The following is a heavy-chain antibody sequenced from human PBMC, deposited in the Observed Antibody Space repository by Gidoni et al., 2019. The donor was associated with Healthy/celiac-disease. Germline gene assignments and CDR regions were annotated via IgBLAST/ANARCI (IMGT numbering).Heavy chain of an antibody. J-gene: IGHJ4*02. CDR1: GFTFSSYA. V-gene: IGHV3-23*01. CDR3: AKDDSYSSGSFDD. Sequence: EVQLLEAGGGLVQPGGSLRLSCAASGFTFSSYAMSWVSQAPGKGLEWVSASSGSGGSTYYADSVKCRFTISRDNSKNTLYLQMNSLRAEDTAVYYCAKDDSYSSGSFDDWGQGTLVTVSS. D-gene: IGHD6-19*01. CDR2: SSGSGGST.